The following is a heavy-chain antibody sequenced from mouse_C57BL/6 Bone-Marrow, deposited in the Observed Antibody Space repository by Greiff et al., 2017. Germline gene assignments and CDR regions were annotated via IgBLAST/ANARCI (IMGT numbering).Heavy chain of an antibody. CDR3: AREGNWAPFAY. CDR2: IYPSDSET. D-gene: IGHD4-1*01. CDR1: GYTFTSSW. J-gene: IGHJ3*01. V-gene: IGHV1-61*01. Sequence: QVQLKQPGAELVRPGSSVKLSCKASGYTFTSSWMDWVKQRPGQGLEWIGNIYPSDSETHYNQKFKDKATLTVDKSSSTAYMQLSSLTSEDSAVYYCAREGNWAPFAYWGQGTLVTVSA.